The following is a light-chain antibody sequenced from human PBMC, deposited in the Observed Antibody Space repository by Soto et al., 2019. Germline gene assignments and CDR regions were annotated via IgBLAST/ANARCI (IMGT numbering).Light chain of an antibody. CDR2: DAS. J-gene: IGKJ5*01. V-gene: IGKV3-11*01. CDR3: QQRRSWPPTIT. CDR1: QSVSSY. Sequence: ESLLTQSPATLSLXPGWIXXLXXXXSQSVSSYLAWYQQKPGQAPRLLIYDASNRATGIPARFSGSGSGTDFTLTISSLEPEDFAVYYCQQRRSWPPTITFGQGTRLEIK.